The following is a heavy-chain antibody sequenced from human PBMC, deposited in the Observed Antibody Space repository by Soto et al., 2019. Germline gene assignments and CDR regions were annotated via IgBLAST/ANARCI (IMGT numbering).Heavy chain of an antibody. CDR2: IIPILGIA. J-gene: IGHJ5*02. CDR1: GGTFSSYT. D-gene: IGHD6-13*01. Sequence: QVQLVQSGAEVKKPGSSVKVSCKASGGTFSSYTISWVRQAPGQGLEWMGRIIPILGIANYAQKFQGRVTITADKSTSTAYMELSSLRSEDTAVYYCARLLAAAGTTPCNWFDPWGQGTLVTVSS. CDR3: ARLLAAAGTTPCNWFDP. V-gene: IGHV1-69*02.